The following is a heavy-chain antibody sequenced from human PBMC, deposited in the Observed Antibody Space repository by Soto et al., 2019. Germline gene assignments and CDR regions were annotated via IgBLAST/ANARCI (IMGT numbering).Heavy chain of an antibody. J-gene: IGHJ4*02. D-gene: IGHD3-16*01. V-gene: IGHV3-30*03. CDR1: GFTFSSYG. Sequence: QVQLVESGGGVVQPGRSLRLSCAASGFTFSSYGMHWVRQAPGKGLEWVAVISYDGSNKYYADSVKGRFTISRDNSKTTLYLQMNSLRAEDTAVYYCARAWGSFWGDYWGQGTLVTVSS. CDR2: ISYDGSNK. CDR3: ARAWGSFWGDY.